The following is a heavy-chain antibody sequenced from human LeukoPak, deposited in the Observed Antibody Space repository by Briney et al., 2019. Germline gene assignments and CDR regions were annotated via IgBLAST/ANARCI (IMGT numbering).Heavy chain of an antibody. CDR3: AKGGGVQAASIY. J-gene: IGHJ4*02. CDR2: ILYDGSNK. V-gene: IGHV3-30*02. CDR1: GFTFSSYG. Sequence: GGSLRLSCAASGFTFSSYGMHWVRQAPGKGLEWVAFILYDGSNKYYADSVKGRFTISRDNSKNTLYLQMNSLRAEDTAVYYCAKGGGVQAASIYWGQGTLVTVYS. D-gene: IGHD2-2*01.